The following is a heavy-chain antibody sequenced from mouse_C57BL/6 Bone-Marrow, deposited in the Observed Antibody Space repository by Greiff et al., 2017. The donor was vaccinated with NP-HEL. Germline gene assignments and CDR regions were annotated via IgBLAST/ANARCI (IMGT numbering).Heavy chain of an antibody. CDR1: GYTFTDYY. CDR2: IDPGSGNT. Sequence: VQLQQSGAELVRPGASVKLSCKASGYTFTDYYINWVKQRPGQGLEWIARIDPGSGNTDYNEKFKGKATMTAEKSSSTAYMQLISLTSEDSAVYFCARVSPYYWFAYWGQGTLVTVSA. J-gene: IGHJ3*01. V-gene: IGHV1-76*01. D-gene: IGHD2-10*01. CDR3: ARVSPYYWFAY.